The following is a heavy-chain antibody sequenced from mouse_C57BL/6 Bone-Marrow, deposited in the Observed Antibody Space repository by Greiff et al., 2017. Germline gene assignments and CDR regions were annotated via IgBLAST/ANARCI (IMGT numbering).Heavy chain of an antibody. CDR1: GYTFTSYW. CDR2: IYPGSGST. Sequence: QVQLQQPGAELVQPGASVKMSCKASGYTFTSYWITWVKQRPGQGLEWIGDIYPGSGSTNYNEKFKSKATLTVDTSSSTAYMQLSSLTSEDSAVYYCARGAYYSNYGYYWGQGTTLTVSS. D-gene: IGHD2-5*01. J-gene: IGHJ2*01. V-gene: IGHV1-55*01. CDR3: ARGAYYSNYGYY.